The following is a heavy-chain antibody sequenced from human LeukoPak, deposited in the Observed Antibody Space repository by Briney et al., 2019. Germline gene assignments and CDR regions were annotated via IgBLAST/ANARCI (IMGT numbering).Heavy chain of an antibody. CDR3: ARDWPPDSFYYDSSGYYYMVDY. Sequence: GGSLRLSCAGSGFDFSDYGMNWVRQAPGGGLEWVSSIGSRGGDIHYADSVKGRFTISRDNAKNSLYLQMNSLRAEDTAVYYCARDWPPDSFYYDSSGYYYMVDYWGQGTLVTVSS. D-gene: IGHD3-22*01. CDR2: IGSRGGDI. J-gene: IGHJ4*02. V-gene: IGHV3-21*01. CDR1: GFDFSDYG.